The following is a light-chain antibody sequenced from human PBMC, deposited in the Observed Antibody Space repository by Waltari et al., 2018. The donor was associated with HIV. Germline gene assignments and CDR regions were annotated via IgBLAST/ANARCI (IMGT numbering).Light chain of an antibody. V-gene: IGKV1-39*01. J-gene: IGKJ3*01. CDR1: QSISTN. CDR2: VAS. Sequence: DIQMTQSPSSLSASVGDRVTITCRASQSISTNLNWYQQKPGKAPNLLIYVASSLQSGVPSRFSGSGSGTDFTLTISRLQPEDFATYYCQQSYSTPRTFGPGTKVDMK. CDR3: QQSYSTPRT.